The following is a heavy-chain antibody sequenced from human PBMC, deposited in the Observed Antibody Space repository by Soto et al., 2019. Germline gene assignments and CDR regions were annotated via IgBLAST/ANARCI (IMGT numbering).Heavy chain of an antibody. Sequence: QVQLVESGGGVVQPGRSLRLSCATSGFIFSSYGMHWVRQVPGKGLEWVALISYAGSNEAYADSVKGRFIITRDKSKSTLYLQMDSLRAEDTAVYYCAKVIESGSYSTALDHWGQGTRVTVSS. CDR2: ISYAGSNE. CDR1: GFIFSSYG. D-gene: IGHD1-26*01. J-gene: IGHJ4*02. V-gene: IGHV3-30*18. CDR3: AKVIESGSYSTALDH.